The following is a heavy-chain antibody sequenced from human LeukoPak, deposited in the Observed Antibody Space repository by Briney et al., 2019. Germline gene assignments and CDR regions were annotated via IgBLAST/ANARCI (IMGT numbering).Heavy chain of an antibody. CDR1: GDSVSSNNVT. V-gene: IGHV6-1*01. CDR2: TYYRSTGYN. J-gene: IGHJ5*02. CDR3: ARRLTQYDCFDP. Sequence: SQTLSLTCAISGDSVSSNNVTWNWIRQSPSRGLEWLGRTYYRSTGYNDYAVSVRGRITVNPDTSKNQFSLHLNSVTPEDTAVYYCARRLTQYDCFDPWGQGILVTVSS. D-gene: IGHD2-2*01.